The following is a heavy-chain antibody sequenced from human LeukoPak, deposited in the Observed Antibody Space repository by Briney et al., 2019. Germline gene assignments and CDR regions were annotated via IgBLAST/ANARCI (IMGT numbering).Heavy chain of an antibody. V-gene: IGHV4-61*02. CDR3: ARGLSYCTNGVCPPEGPHNLPYYYYYMDV. CDR2: IYTSGST. Sequence: PSQTLSLTCTVSGGSISSGSYYWSWIRQPAGKGLEWIGRIYTSGSTNYNPSLKSRVTISVDTSKNQFSLKLSSVTAADTAVYYCARGLSYCTNGVCPPEGPHNLPYYYYYMDVWGKGTTVTVSS. CDR1: GGSISSGSYY. J-gene: IGHJ6*03. D-gene: IGHD2-8*01.